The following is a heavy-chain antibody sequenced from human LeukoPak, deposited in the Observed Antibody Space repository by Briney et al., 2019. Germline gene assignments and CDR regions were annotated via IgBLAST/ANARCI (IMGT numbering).Heavy chain of an antibody. V-gene: IGHV3-33*01. Sequence: PGGSLRLSCAASGFTFSSYGMHWVRQAPGKGLEWVAVIWYDGSNKYYADSVKGRFTISRDNSKNTLYLQMNSLRAEDTAVYYCASVPGGDYYSDYWGQGTLVTVSS. CDR1: GFTFSSYG. J-gene: IGHJ4*02. CDR2: IWYDGSNK. D-gene: IGHD2-21*02. CDR3: ASVPGGDYYSDY.